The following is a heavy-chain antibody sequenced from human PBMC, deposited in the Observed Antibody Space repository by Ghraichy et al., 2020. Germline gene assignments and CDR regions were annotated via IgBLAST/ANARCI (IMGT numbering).Heavy chain of an antibody. J-gene: IGHJ3*02. V-gene: IGHV1-3*01. CDR2: INAGNGNT. Sequence: ASVKVSCKASGYTFTSYAMHWVRQAPGQRLEWMGWINAGNGNTKYSQKFQGRVTITRDTSASTAYMELSSLRSEDTAVYYCARVTNPYSSWLVLDAFDIWGQGTMVTVSS. D-gene: IGHD6-19*01. CDR1: GYTFTSYA. CDR3: ARVTNPYSSWLVLDAFDI.